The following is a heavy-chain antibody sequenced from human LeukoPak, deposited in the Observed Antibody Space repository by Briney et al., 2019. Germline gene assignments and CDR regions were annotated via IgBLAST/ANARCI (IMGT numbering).Heavy chain of an antibody. V-gene: IGHV3-30*05. D-gene: IGHD3-10*01. CDR2: ISYDGNNK. CDR3: ARGGIPTGPYYYFYYMDV. J-gene: IGHJ6*03. Sequence: PGGSLRLSCAASGFSFSGFGMNWVRQAPGKGLEWVALISYDGNNKFYADSVKGRFTISRDNSRNTLYLQMNSLRGEDAAVYSCARGGIPTGPYYYFYYMDVWGKGTAVTVSS. CDR1: GFSFSGFG.